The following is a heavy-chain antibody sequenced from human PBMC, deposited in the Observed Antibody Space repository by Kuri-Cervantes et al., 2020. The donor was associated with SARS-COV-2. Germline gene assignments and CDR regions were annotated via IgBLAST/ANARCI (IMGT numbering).Heavy chain of an antibody. J-gene: IGHJ4*02. CDR1: GFTFSSYA. CDR3: AKDRGYSYGYGYFNY. D-gene: IGHD5-18*01. CDR2: ISGSGGST. Sequence: GGSLRLSCAASGFTFSSYAMSWVRQAPGKGLEWVSSISGSGGSTYYADSVKGRFTISRDNSKNTLYLQMNSLRAEDTAVYYCAKDRGYSYGYGYFNYWGQGTLGTVSS. V-gene: IGHV3-23*01.